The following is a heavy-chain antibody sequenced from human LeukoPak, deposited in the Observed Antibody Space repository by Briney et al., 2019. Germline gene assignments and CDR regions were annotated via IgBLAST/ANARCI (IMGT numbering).Heavy chain of an antibody. V-gene: IGHV1-2*02. CDR3: ASFMCSSTSCFREADY. J-gene: IGHJ4*02. CDR1: GYTFTGYY. CDR2: INPNSGGT. D-gene: IGHD2-2*01. Sequence: GASVKVSCKASGYTFTGYYMHWVRQAPGQGLEWMGWINPNSGGTNYAQKFQGRVTITRDTSISTAYMELSRLRSDDTAVYYCASFMCSSTSCFREADYWGQGTLVTVSS.